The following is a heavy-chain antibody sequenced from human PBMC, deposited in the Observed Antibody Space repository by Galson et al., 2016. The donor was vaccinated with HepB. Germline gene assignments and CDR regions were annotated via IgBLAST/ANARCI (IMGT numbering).Heavy chain of an antibody. CDR1: GGSISSYY. Sequence: TVSGGSISSYYWSWIRQPPGKGLEWIAYIYYSGTTNYNPSLKSRVTISVDTSKNQFSLKLSSVTAADTAVYYCARGRGGSGSPFDHWGQGTLVPVSS. J-gene: IGHJ4*02. V-gene: IGHV4-59*01. D-gene: IGHD6-19*01. CDR3: ARGRGGSGSPFDH. CDR2: IYYSGTT.